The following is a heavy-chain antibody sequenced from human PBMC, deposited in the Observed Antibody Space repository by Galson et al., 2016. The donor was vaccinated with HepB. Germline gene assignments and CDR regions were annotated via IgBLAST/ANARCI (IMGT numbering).Heavy chain of an antibody. J-gene: IGHJ4*02. D-gene: IGHD6-13*01. CDR3: ATGYVNTWYADS. V-gene: IGHV1-69-2*01. CDR1: GYTFSDSY. Sequence: VKVSCKVSGYTFSDSYIHWVQQAPGKGLEWMGLVDPEDGETIYAEKFQGRVSITADTSTDTAYMELSSLRSEDTAVYYCATGYVNTWYADSWGQGTLVTVSS. CDR2: VDPEDGET.